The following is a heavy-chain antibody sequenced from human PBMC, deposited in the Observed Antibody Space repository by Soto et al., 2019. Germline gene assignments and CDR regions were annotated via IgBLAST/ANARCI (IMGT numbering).Heavy chain of an antibody. CDR1: GFTFSNAW. D-gene: IGHD3-10*01. Sequence: EVQLVESGGGLVKPGGSLRVSCAASGFTFSNAWMFWVRQAPWKGPEWVGRIKSKTDGGTTDYNTLMKDRFTISREDSKNTLYMEMSRLDIEDTAVYYCCTGGDMVRSGALAYWGQGVLVTVSS. CDR2: IKSKTDGGTT. V-gene: IGHV3-15*07. J-gene: IGHJ4*02. CDR3: CTGGDMVRSGALAY.